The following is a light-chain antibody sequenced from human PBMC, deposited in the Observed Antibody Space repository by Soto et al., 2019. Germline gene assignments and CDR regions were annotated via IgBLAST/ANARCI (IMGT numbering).Light chain of an antibody. CDR1: ESVSTN. Sequence: EIEMTQSPATLSLAPGEKGTHSCRASESVSTNLACYQQKAGQAPRLLIYGASTRAASIPARFSGSGCGTEFTLTISSLQSEDFAVYYWQQYSIWRTFGQGTKVDIK. CDR2: GAS. CDR3: QQYSIWRT. J-gene: IGKJ1*01. V-gene: IGKV3-15*01.